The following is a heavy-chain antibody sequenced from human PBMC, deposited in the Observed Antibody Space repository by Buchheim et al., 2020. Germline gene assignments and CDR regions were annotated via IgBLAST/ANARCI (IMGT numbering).Heavy chain of an antibody. Sequence: QVQLVESGGGVVQPGRSLRLSCAASGFTFSSYGMHWVRQAPGKGLEWVAVISYDGSNKYYADSVKGRFTISRDNSKNTLYLQRNSLRAEDTAVYYCAKDHSSSWYFDYWGQGTL. D-gene: IGHD6-13*01. CDR2: ISYDGSNK. V-gene: IGHV3-30*18. J-gene: IGHJ4*02. CDR1: GFTFSSYG. CDR3: AKDHSSSWYFDY.